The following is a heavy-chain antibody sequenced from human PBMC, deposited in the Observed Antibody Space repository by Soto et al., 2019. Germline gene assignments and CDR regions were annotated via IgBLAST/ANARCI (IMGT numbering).Heavy chain of an antibody. CDR2: ISGGGDST. CDR1: GVTFRNYA. J-gene: IGHJ6*02. CDR3: AREYTAWPLAYGLDV. V-gene: IGHV3-23*01. D-gene: IGHD2-2*02. Sequence: GGSLRLSCAASGVTFRNYAMSWVRQAPGKGLEWVSSISGGGDSTYYADSVKGRFTISRDNAKNSVSLQMNSLRAEDTAVYYCAREYTAWPLAYGLDVWGQGTTVTVSS.